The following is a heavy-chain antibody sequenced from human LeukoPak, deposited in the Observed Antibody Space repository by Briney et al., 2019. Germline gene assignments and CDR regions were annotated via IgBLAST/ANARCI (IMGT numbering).Heavy chain of an antibody. CDR3: ARGGGGLYSSSCDY. V-gene: IGHV4-34*01. CDR2: INHSGST. CDR1: GGSFSGYY. D-gene: IGHD6-6*01. Sequence: SETLSLTCAVYGGSFSGYYWSWIRQPPGKGLEWIGEINHSGSTNYNPSLKSRVTISVDTSKNQFSLKLSSVTAAGTAVYYCARGGGGLYSSSCDYWGQGALVTASS. J-gene: IGHJ4*02.